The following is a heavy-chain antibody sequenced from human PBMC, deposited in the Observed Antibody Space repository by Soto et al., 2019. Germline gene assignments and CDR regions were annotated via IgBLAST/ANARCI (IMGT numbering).Heavy chain of an antibody. CDR3: ARENYDLWRGTQTNFDY. V-gene: IGHV4-34*01. Sequence: SETLSLPCAVYGGSIGGFYWSWIRTPPGKGLEWIGEINHSGSTNYNPSLKSRVTISVDTSKNQFPLKLSSVTAADTAVYYCARENYDLWRGTQTNFDYRGQGTLGTRSS. CDR2: INHSGST. CDR1: GGSIGGFY. D-gene: IGHD3-3*01. J-gene: IGHJ4*02.